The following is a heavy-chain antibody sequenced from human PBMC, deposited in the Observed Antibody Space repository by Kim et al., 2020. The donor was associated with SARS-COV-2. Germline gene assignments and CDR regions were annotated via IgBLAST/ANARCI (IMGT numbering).Heavy chain of an antibody. J-gene: IGHJ3*02. V-gene: IGHV3-7*01. D-gene: IGHD2-21*01. CDR3: ARPGVISRMAVAGDAYD. CDR1: GFTFSSYS. CDR2: IKEDGSET. Sequence: GGSLRLSCAASGFTFSSYSMSWVRQAPGKGLEWVANIKEDGSETYYVDSVKGRFTISRDNAKNSLYLQMNSLRAEDTAVYYCARPGVISRMAVAGDAYD.